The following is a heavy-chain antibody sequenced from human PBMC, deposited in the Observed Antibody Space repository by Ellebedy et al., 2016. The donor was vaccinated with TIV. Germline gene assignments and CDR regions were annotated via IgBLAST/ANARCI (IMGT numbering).Heavy chain of an antibody. D-gene: IGHD3-22*01. CDR1: GYTFTSYG. Sequence: ASVKVSXXASGYTFTSYGISWVRQAPGQGLEWMGWISAYNGNTNYAQKLQGRVTMTTDTSTSTAYMELRSLRSDDTAVYYCARLGNYYDSSGYYPQKNLYYYYGMDVWGQGTTVTVSS. J-gene: IGHJ6*02. CDR2: ISAYNGNT. CDR3: ARLGNYYDSSGYYPQKNLYYYYGMDV. V-gene: IGHV1-18*01.